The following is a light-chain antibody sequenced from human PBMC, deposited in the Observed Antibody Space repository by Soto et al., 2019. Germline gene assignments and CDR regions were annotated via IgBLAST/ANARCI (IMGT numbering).Light chain of an antibody. CDR1: QSVSSSS. Sequence: EIVLTQSPGTLSFSPGQRATLSCRASQSVSSSSLAWYQLRPGQAPRLLIYGAYNRATGIPDRVSGSGSGTDFTLTISRLEPEDFAVYYCQQYRSSPLTFGPGTKVDIK. CDR3: QQYRSSPLT. J-gene: IGKJ3*01. V-gene: IGKV3-20*01. CDR2: GAY.